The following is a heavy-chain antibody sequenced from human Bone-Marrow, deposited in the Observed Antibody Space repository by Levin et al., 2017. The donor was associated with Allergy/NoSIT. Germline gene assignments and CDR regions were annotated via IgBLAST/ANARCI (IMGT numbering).Heavy chain of an antibody. V-gene: IGHV4-59*01. J-gene: IGHJ6*03. CDR3: ARDSHGDLGGYYYYYYMDV. D-gene: IGHD4-17*01. Sequence: PGGSLRLSCTVSGGSISSYYWSWIRQPPGKGLEWIGYIYYSGSTNYNPSLKSRVTISVDTSKNQFSLKLSSVTAADTAVYYCARDSHGDLGGYYYYYYMDVWGKGTTVTVSS. CDR1: GGSISSYY. CDR2: IYYSGST.